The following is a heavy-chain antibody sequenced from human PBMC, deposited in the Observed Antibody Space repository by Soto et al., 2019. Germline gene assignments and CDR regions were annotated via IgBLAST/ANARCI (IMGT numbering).Heavy chain of an antibody. CDR1: GGSISSSSYY. CDR3: ASQGYGSGGSCYNWFDP. V-gene: IGHV4-39*01. J-gene: IGHJ5*02. Sequence: QLQLQKSGPGLVKPSETLSLTCTVSGGSISSSSYYWGWIRQPPGKGLEWIGSIYYSGSTYYNPSLRSRVTISVDTSQNKFSLKLSSVTAADTAVYYCASQGYGSGGSCYNWFDPWGQGTLVSVSS. D-gene: IGHD2-15*01. CDR2: IYYSGST.